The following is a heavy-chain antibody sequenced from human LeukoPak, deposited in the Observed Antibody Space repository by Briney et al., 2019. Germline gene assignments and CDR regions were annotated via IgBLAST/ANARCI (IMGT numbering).Heavy chain of an antibody. CDR2: IYYRGST. J-gene: IGHJ4*02. CDR1: GGSITSNY. CDR3: ARLGFWSGYRQPQFDY. V-gene: IGHV4-59*08. D-gene: IGHD3-3*01. Sequence: SETLSLTCSVSGGSITSNYWSWIRQPPGKGLECIGYIYYRGSTNYNPSLKSRVTISVDMSKNQFSLKLSSVTAADTAVYYCARLGFWSGYRQPQFDYWGQGTLVTVSS.